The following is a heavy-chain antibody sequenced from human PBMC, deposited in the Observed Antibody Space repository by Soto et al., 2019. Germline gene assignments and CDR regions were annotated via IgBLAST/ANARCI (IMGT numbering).Heavy chain of an antibody. J-gene: IGHJ4*02. V-gene: IGHV4-59*01. D-gene: IGHD3-22*01. CDR1: GGSISSYY. Sequence: QVQLQESGPGLVKPSETLSLTCTVSGGSISSYYWSWIRQPPGKGLEWIGYIYYSGSTNYNPSLMSRVTISVDTSKNRFPLKLSSVTAADTAVYYCAREGGGYYDSSGYFGYWGQGTLVTVSS. CDR3: AREGGGYYDSSGYFGY. CDR2: IYYSGST.